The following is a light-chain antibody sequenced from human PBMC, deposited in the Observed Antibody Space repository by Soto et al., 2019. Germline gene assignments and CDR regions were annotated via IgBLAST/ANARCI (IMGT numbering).Light chain of an antibody. CDR3: SSYTSSSTLVV. Sequence: QSVLTQPASVSGSPGQSITISWTGTSSDVGGYNYVSWYQQHPGKAPKLMIYEVSNRPSGVSNRFSGSKSGNTASLTISGLQAEDEADYYCSSYTSSSTLVVFGTGTKATVL. J-gene: IGLJ1*01. V-gene: IGLV2-14*01. CDR1: SSDVGGYNY. CDR2: EVS.